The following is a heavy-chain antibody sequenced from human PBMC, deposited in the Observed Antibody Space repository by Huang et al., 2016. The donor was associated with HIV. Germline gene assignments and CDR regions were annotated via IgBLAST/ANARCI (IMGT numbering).Heavy chain of an antibody. D-gene: IGHD5-12*01. CDR1: GFTFSSYP. Sequence: QVQLVESGGGVAQPGRSLRLSCAASGFTFSSYPVHWVRQAPGKGLELVAVLSYDGRNKYYADSVKGRFTFSRDTSQNTVYLQMNSLRGEDTAVYYCGRGPYLADIVTTSGRIDYWGQGTLVTVSS. CDR2: LSYDGRNK. V-gene: IGHV3-30-3*01. CDR3: GRGPYLADIVTTSGRIDY. J-gene: IGHJ4*02.